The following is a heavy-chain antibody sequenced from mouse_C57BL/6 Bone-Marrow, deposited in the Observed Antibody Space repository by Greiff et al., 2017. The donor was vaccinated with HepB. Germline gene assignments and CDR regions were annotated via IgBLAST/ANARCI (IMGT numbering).Heavy chain of an antibody. CDR1: GYTFTSYW. J-gene: IGHJ3*01. CDR3: ATIYYGSSCFAD. CDR2: IHPNSGST. Sequence: VQLQQPGAELVKPGASVKLSCKASGYTFTSYWMHWVKQRPGQGLEWIGMIHPNSGSTNYNEKFKSKATLTVDKSSSTAYMQLSSLTSEDSAVYYCATIYYGSSCFADWGQGTLVTVSA. D-gene: IGHD1-1*01. V-gene: IGHV1-64*01.